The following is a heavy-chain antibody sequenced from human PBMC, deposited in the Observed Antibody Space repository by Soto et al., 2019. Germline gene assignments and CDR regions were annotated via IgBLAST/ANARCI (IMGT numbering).Heavy chain of an antibody. Sequence: GGSLRLSCAASGFTFSSYWMHWVRQAPGKGLVWVSRISGDGYSITYADSVKGRFTISRDNAKNTLYLQMNSLRAEDTAVYYCARILVGGIAAAGTHEDYFDYWGQGALVTVSS. CDR2: ISGDGYSI. J-gene: IGHJ4*02. V-gene: IGHV3-74*01. CDR3: ARILVGGIAAAGTHEDYFDY. CDR1: GFTFSSYW. D-gene: IGHD6-13*01.